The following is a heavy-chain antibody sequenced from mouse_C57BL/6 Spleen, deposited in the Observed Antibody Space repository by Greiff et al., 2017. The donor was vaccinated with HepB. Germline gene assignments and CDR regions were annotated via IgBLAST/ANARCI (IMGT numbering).Heavy chain of an antibody. V-gene: IGHV1-50*01. Sequence: VQLQQPGAELVKPGASVKLSCKASGYTFTSYWMQWVKQRPGQGLEWIGEIDPSDSYTNYNQKFKGKATLTVDTSSSTAYMQLSSLTSEDSAVYYCARYAPEFFDVWGTGTTVTVSS. CDR3: ARYAPEFFDV. J-gene: IGHJ1*03. CDR1: GYTFTSYW. CDR2: IDPSDSYT.